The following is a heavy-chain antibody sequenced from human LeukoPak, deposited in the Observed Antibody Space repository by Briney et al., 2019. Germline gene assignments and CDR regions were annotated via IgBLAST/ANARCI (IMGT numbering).Heavy chain of an antibody. CDR2: IYYSGST. J-gene: IGHJ4*02. CDR3: ARTAIMTTVTRGGRYYFDY. D-gene: IGHD4-17*01. Sequence: SETLSLTCTVSGGSISSYYWSWIRQPPGKGLEWIGSIYYSGSTYYNPSLKSRVTISVDTSKNQFSLKLSSVTAADTAVYYCARTAIMTTVTRGGRYYFDYWGQGTLVTVSS. V-gene: IGHV4-39*07. CDR1: GGSISSYY.